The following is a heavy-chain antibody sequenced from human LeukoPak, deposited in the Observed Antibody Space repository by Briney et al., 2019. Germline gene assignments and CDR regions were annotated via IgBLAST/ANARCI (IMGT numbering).Heavy chain of an antibody. J-gene: IGHJ4*02. CDR3: ARVRYYDSSGYYSHYFDY. V-gene: IGHV4-38-2*02. CDR1: GYSISSGYY. CDR2: IYYSGST. D-gene: IGHD3-22*01. Sequence: PSETLSLTCTVSGYSISSGYYWGWIRQPPGKGLEWIGSIYYSGSTYYNPSLKSRVTISVDTSKNQFSLKLSSVTAADTAVYYCARVRYYDSSGYYSHYFDYWGQGTLVTVSS.